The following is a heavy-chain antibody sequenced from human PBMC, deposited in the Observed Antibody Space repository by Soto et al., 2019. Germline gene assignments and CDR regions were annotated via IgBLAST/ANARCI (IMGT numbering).Heavy chain of an antibody. D-gene: IGHD6-13*01. CDR1: GGSISSYY. V-gene: IGHV4-59*01. CDR2: IYYSGST. J-gene: IGHJ5*02. Sequence: PSETLSLTCTVSGGSISSYYWSWIRQPPGKGLEWIGYIYYSGSTNYNPSLKSRVTISVDTSKNQFSLKLSSVTAADTAVYYCARDSHSSPRYSSSYARGNWFDPWGQGTLVTVSS. CDR3: ARDSHSSPRYSSSYARGNWFDP.